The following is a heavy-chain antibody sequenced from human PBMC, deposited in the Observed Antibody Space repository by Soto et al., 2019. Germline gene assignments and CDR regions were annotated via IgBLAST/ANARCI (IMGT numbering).Heavy chain of an antibody. V-gene: IGHV1-69*13. CDR2: IIPIFGTA. CDR1: GGTFGSYA. J-gene: IGHJ6*02. Sequence: SVKVSCKASGGTFGSYAISWVRQAPGQGLEWMGGIIPIFGTANYAQKFQGRVTITADESTSTAYMELSSLRSEDTAVYYCARDFWSGYYGSYGMDVWGQGTTVTVSS. CDR3: ARDFWSGYYGSYGMDV. D-gene: IGHD3-3*01.